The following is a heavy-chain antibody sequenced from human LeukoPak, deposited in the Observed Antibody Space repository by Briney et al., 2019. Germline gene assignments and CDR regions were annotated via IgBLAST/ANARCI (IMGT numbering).Heavy chain of an antibody. V-gene: IGHV3-23*01. CDR1: GFTFSSYG. J-gene: IGHJ4*02. Sequence: GGSLRLSCAASGFTFSSYGMSWVRQAPGKGLEWVSAISGSGGSTYYADSVKGRFTISRDNSKNTLYLQMNSLRAEDTAVYYCAKDLHHCSSTSCSTYFDYWGQGTLVTVSS. CDR3: AKDLHHCSSTSCSTYFDY. CDR2: ISGSGGST. D-gene: IGHD2-2*01.